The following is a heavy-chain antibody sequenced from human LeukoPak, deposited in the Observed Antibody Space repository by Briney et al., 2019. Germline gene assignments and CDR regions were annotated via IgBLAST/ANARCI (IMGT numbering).Heavy chain of an antibody. CDR1: GDSISSSGYY. CDR2: VSYRGGT. Sequence: SETLSLTCSVSGDSISSSGYYWGWIRQPPGKGLEWIGSVSYRGGTYYNPSLKSRVTISVDTSKNQFSLKLSSVTAADTAVYYCARTKQWLAFDIWGQGTMVTVSS. D-gene: IGHD6-19*01. V-gene: IGHV4-39*07. CDR3: ARTKQWLAFDI. J-gene: IGHJ3*02.